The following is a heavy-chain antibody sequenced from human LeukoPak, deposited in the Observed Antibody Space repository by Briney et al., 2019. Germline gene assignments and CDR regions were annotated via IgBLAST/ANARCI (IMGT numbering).Heavy chain of an antibody. CDR3: VRQLGATPPHYYYMDV. J-gene: IGHJ6*03. V-gene: IGHV3-48*01. D-gene: IGHD1-1*01. Sequence: GGSLRLSCAASGFIFSDYSMNWVRQAPGKGLEWVSFISSSSSTVYYADSVKGRFTVSRDNAKNSLFLQMNSLRAEDTAVYYCVRQLGATPPHYYYMDVWGKGTTVTVSS. CDR1: GFIFSDYS. CDR2: ISSSSSTV.